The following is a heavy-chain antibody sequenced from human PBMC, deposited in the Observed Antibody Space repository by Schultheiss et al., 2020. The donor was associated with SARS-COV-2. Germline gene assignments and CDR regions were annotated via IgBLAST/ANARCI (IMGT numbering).Heavy chain of an antibody. CDR1: GFTFSSYA. V-gene: IGHV4-34*01. CDR2: INHSGST. CDR3: ARAGAITGTTSLFDY. Sequence: ESLKISCAASGFTFSSYAMHWVRQAPGKGLEWIGEINHSGSTNYNPSLKSRVTISVDTSKNQFSLKLSSVTAADTAVYYCARAGAITGTTSLFDYWGQGTLVTVSS. J-gene: IGHJ4*02. D-gene: IGHD1-7*01.